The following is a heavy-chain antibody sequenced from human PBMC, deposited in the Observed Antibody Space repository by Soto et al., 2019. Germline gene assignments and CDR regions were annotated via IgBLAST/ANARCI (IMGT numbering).Heavy chain of an antibody. V-gene: IGHV5-10-1*01. CDR3: ARSRRPYYYGSGAWNGMDV. CDR2: IDPSDSYT. Sequence: GESLKISCKGSGYSFTSYWISWVRQMPGKGLERMGRIDPSDSYTNYSPSFQGHVTISADKSISTAYLQWSSLKASNTAMYYCARSRRPYYYGSGAWNGMDVWAQGTTVTVSS. J-gene: IGHJ6*02. CDR1: GYSFTSYW. D-gene: IGHD3-10*01.